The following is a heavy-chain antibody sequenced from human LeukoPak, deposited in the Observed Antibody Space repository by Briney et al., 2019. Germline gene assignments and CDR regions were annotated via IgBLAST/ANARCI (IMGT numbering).Heavy chain of an antibody. D-gene: IGHD3-9*01. Sequence: GGSLRLSCAASGFTFSSYSMNWVRQAPGKGLEWASSISSSSYVYYADSVKGRFTISRDNAKNSLYLQMNSLRAEDTAVYYCARDRDQLRYFDWSLDYWGQGTLVTVSS. CDR3: ARDRDQLRYFDWSLDY. V-gene: IGHV3-21*06. J-gene: IGHJ4*02. CDR1: GFTFSSYS. CDR2: ISSSSYV.